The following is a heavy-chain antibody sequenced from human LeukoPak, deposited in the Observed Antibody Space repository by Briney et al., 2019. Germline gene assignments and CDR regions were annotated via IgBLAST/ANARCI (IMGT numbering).Heavy chain of an antibody. V-gene: IGHV4-31*02. CDR1: GRSLSSGHYY. D-gene: IGHD4-23*01. Sequence: SQTLSLTCTLSGRSLSSGHYYWTWIRRHPGKGLQWFGHMLYSGTTYYNPSHNRRVTISVDTSKKHYPLKLSSATAADTAVYYCATYGGNSVDQWGQGTLVSVSS. J-gene: IGHJ4*02. CDR2: MLYSGTT. CDR3: ATYGGNSVDQ.